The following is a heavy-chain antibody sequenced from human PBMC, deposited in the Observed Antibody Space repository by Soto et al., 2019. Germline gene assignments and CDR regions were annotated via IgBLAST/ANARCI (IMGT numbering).Heavy chain of an antibody. J-gene: IGHJ3*02. Sequence: LRLSCAASGFTFSSYAMSWVRQAPGKGLEWVSAISGSGGSTYYADSVKGRFTISRDNSKNTLYLQMNSLRAEDTAVYYCAKDPIVVVVAAIPKKGDDAFDIWGQGTMVTVSS. D-gene: IGHD2-15*01. CDR3: AKDPIVVVVAAIPKKGDDAFDI. V-gene: IGHV3-23*01. CDR1: GFTFSSYA. CDR2: ISGSGGST.